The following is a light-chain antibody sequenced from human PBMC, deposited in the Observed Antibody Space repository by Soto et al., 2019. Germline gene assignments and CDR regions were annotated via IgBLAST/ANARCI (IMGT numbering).Light chain of an antibody. CDR3: QQYYNLPIT. Sequence: IQLTQSPSSLSASVGDRVTITCRASQGTNSYLAWYQQKPGKAPKLLIYAASTLETGVPSRFSGSGSGTDFTVTISSLQPEDFATYSCQQYYNLPITFGQGTRLEIK. J-gene: IGKJ5*01. V-gene: IGKV1-33*01. CDR1: QGTNSY. CDR2: AAS.